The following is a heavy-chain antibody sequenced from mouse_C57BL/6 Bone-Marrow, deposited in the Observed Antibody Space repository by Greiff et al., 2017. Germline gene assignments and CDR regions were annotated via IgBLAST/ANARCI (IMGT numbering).Heavy chain of an antibody. CDR2: ISYSGST. CDR1: GYSITSGYD. J-gene: IGHJ3*01. Sequence: VQLKQSGPGMVKPSQSLSLTCTVTGYSITSGYDWHWIRHFPGNKLEWMGYISYSGSTNYNPSLKSPISITHDTSKNHFFLKLNSVTTEDTATYYCARGHGSSYTWFAYWGQGTLVTVSA. V-gene: IGHV3-1*01. CDR3: ARGHGSSYTWFAY. D-gene: IGHD1-1*01.